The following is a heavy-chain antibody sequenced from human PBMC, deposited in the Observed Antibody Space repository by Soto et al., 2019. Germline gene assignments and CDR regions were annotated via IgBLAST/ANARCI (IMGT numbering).Heavy chain of an antibody. J-gene: IGHJ5*02. Sequence: TGGSLRLSCTVSGITFSKYAMSWVRHAPGKGLEWVSSIRGDGDTTSYVDSVKGRFTISRDNSRDTVYLQMKTLRAEDTAVYYCAKGIRWEWVQNWFDPWGRGTLVTVSS. D-gene: IGHD3-3*01. CDR1: GITFSKYA. V-gene: IGHV3-23*01. CDR3: AKGIRWEWVQNWFDP. CDR2: IRGDGDTT.